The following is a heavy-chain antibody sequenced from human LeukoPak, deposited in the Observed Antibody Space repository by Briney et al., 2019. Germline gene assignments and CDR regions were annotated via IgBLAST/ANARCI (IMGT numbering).Heavy chain of an antibody. J-gene: IGHJ6*02. CDR2: ISAYNGNT. CDR3: ARESAAGPGSLYGMDV. CDR1: GYTFTSYG. V-gene: IGHV1-18*01. Sequence: ASVKVSCKASGYTFTSYGISWVRQAPGQGLEWMGWISAYNGNTNYPQKLQGRVTMTTDTSTSTAYMELRSLRSDDTAVYYCARESAAGPGSLYGMDVWGQGTTVTVSS. D-gene: IGHD3-10*01.